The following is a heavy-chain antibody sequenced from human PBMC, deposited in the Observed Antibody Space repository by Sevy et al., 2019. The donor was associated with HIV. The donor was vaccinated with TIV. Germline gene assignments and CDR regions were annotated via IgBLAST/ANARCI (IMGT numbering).Heavy chain of an antibody. CDR2: IKSKTDGGTT. Sequence: GESLKISCAASGFTFSNAWMSWVRQAPGKGLEWVGRIKSKTDGGTTDYAAPVKGRFTISRDDSKNTLYLQMNSLKTEDTAVYYCTTDLYYDSSGYYYAWSYWGQGTLVTVSS. CDR1: GFTFSNAW. CDR3: TTDLYYDSSGYYYAWSY. J-gene: IGHJ4*02. V-gene: IGHV3-15*01. D-gene: IGHD3-22*01.